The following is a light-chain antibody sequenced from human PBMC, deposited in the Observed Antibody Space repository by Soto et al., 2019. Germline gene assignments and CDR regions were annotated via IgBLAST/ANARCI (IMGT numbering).Light chain of an antibody. CDR1: QSGRSID. J-gene: IGKJ2*01. CDR3: QQYGGSNRT. Sequence: EIVLTPSPGTLSLSPGERTTLSCRASQSGRSIDLDCYQQKPGQAPRLLLHGASSRATGIPDRFGGSWAGTDFTFTIRILEPEAFAVYYCQQYGGSNRTFGQGTKLEIK. CDR2: GAS. V-gene: IGKV3-20*01.